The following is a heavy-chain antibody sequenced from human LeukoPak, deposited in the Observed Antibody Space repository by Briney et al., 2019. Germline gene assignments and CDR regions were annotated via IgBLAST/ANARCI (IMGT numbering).Heavy chain of an antibody. CDR1: GFTFSSFG. CDR2: IGSGSSAM. J-gene: IGHJ4*02. Sequence: GGSLRLSCVASGFTFSSFGMNWVRQAPGKGLEWVSYIGSGSSAMHYADSVKGRFTIFRDNAKNSLYLQMNSLRAEDTAVYYCARGTIAAAGYYYFDYWGQGTQVTVSS. D-gene: IGHD6-13*01. CDR3: ARGTIAAAGYYYFDY. V-gene: IGHV3-48*01.